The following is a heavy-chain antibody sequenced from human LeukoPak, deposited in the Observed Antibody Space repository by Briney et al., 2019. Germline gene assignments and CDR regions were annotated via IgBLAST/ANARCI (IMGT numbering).Heavy chain of an antibody. CDR3: ARVAFGLYVMDV. D-gene: IGHD3/OR15-3a*01. CDR1: GFTFSSYA. CDR2: ISSDSNYI. Sequence: GGSLRLSCAASGFTFSSYAMSWVRQAPGKGLEWVSSISSDSNYIYYADSLKGRFTISRDNAKNSLYLQMISLRAEDTAVYYCARVAFGLYVMDVWGQGTTVTVSS. V-gene: IGHV3-21*01. J-gene: IGHJ6*02.